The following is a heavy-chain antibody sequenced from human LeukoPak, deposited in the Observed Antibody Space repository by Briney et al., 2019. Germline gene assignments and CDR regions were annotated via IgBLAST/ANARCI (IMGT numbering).Heavy chain of an antibody. V-gene: IGHV4-31*03. J-gene: IGHJ4*02. CDR3: ARGSSSTSCYDY. D-gene: IGHD2-2*01. CDR2: IYYSGST. CDR1: GGSISSGGYY. Sequence: SQTPSLTCTVSGGSISSGGYYWSWIRQHPGKGLEWIGYIYYSGSTYYNPSLKSRVTISVDTSKNQFSLKLSSVTAADTAVYYCARGSSSTSCYDYWGQGTLVTVSS.